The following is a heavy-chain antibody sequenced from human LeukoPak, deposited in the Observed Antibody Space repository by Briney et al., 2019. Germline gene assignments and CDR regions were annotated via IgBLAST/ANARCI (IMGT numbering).Heavy chain of an antibody. Sequence: SETLSLTCTVSGDSISDYNWSWIRQPAGKGLECIGRIYPSGSAKYNPSLKSRVTMSVDTSKNQVSLKLTSVTAADTAVYYCARGRGGYYYMDVWGKGTTVTVSS. J-gene: IGHJ6*03. CDR1: GDSISDYN. CDR2: IYPSGSA. CDR3: ARGRGGYYYMDV. V-gene: IGHV4-4*07.